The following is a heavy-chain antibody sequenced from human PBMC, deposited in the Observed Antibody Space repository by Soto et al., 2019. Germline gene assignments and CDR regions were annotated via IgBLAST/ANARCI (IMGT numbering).Heavy chain of an antibody. D-gene: IGHD2-2*01. J-gene: IGHJ4*02. CDR2: ISGSGGST. V-gene: IGHV3-23*01. CDR1: GFTFSSYA. Sequence: GGSMRLSCAASGFTFSSYALSWVRQAPGKGLEWVSAISGSGGSTYYADSVKGRFTISRDNSMNTLYLQMNSLRAEDTGVFYCATTVVPASIFDYWCQGTLVTVSS. CDR3: ATTVVPASIFDY.